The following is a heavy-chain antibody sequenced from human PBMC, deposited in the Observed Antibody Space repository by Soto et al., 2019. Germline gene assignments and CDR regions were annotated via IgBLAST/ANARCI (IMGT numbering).Heavy chain of an antibody. Sequence: GDSLKISCKGSGYRFSSQWISWVRQMPGKGLEWMGRIDPSDSYTSYSPSFQGHVTISTDNSISTAYLQWSSLKASDTPMYYCARHGKSSVSTKTYGMDVWGQGTAVTVSS. D-gene: IGHD1-1*01. V-gene: IGHV5-10-1*01. CDR2: IDPSDSYT. CDR1: GYRFSSQW. J-gene: IGHJ6*02. CDR3: ARHGKSSVSTKTYGMDV.